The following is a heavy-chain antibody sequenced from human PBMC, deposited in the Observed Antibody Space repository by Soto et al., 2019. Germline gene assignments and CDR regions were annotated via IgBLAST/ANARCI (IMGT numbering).Heavy chain of an antibody. CDR2: ISTYNGDT. V-gene: IGHV1-18*01. CDR1: GYSFTSKG. J-gene: IGHJ5*02. CDR3: ARGDSTGSPRGWFDP. D-gene: IGHD6-19*01. Sequence: QVQLVQSVTEVKKPGASVQVSCKASGYSFTSKGINWVRQAPGQGLEWMGWISTYNGDTNYAQKFQGRVTMTTDTFTTTAYMELRRLTSDDTAVYFCARGDSTGSPRGWFDPWGHGTVVTVSS.